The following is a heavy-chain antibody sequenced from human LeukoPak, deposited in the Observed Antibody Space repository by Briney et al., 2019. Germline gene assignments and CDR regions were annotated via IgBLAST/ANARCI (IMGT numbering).Heavy chain of an antibody. CDR1: GGSISSSSSY. Sequence: SGTLSLTCTVSGGSISSSSSYWGWIRQPPGKGLEWIGSIYYTGTTYYKASLKSRVTISVDTSKNQFSLKVTSVTAADTAVYYCARQGRRMGYDFWSGYRHFDYWGQGTLVAVSS. V-gene: IGHV4-39*01. CDR3: ARQGRRMGYDFWSGYRHFDY. D-gene: IGHD3-3*01. CDR2: IYYTGTT. J-gene: IGHJ4*02.